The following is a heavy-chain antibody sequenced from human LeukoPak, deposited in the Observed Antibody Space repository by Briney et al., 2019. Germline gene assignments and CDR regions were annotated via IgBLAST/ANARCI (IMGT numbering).Heavy chain of an antibody. Sequence: SCKASGYTFTSYGISWVRQAPGKGLEWVAVISYDGSNKHYADSVKGRFTISRDNSKNTLYLEMNSLRSEDTAVYYCASIVADGQVDYWGQGTLVIVSS. CDR3: ASIVADGQVDY. D-gene: IGHD6-13*01. CDR2: ISYDGSNK. J-gene: IGHJ4*02. CDR1: GYTFTSYG. V-gene: IGHV3-30-3*01.